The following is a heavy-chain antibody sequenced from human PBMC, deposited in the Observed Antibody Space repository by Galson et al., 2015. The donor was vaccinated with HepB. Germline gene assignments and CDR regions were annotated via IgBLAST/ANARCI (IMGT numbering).Heavy chain of an antibody. V-gene: IGHV3-23*01. J-gene: IGHJ4*02. D-gene: IGHD2-2*02. Sequence: SLRLSCAAAGFTFSSYAMSWVRQAPGNGLKWVSAISGSGGSTYYADSGKGRFTISRDNSKNTLYLQMNSLRAEDTAVYYCAKDVTYCSSTSCYIIKESGVFDYWVQGTLVTVSS. CDR2: ISGSGGST. CDR3: AKDVTYCSSTSCYIIKESGVFDY. CDR1: GFTFSSYA.